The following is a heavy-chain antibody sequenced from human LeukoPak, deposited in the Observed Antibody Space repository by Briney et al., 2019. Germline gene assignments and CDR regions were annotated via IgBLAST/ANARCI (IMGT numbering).Heavy chain of an antibody. CDR2: ISSSSKYI. D-gene: IGHD3-3*01. J-gene: IGHJ4*02. CDR1: EFTFSSYN. CDR3: AREPFWSGYYSNLHFDY. Sequence: SGGSLRLSCAASEFTFSSYNMNWVRQAPGKGLEWVSSISSSSKYIYYADSVKGRFTISRDNAKNSLYLQMNSLRAEDTAVYYCAREPFWSGYYSNLHFDYWGQGTLVTVSS. V-gene: IGHV3-21*01.